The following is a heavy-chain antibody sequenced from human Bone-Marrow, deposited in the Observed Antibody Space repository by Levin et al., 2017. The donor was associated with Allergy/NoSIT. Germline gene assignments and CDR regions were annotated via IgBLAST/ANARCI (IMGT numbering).Heavy chain of an antibody. CDR1: GFTFTSYA. D-gene: IGHD4-11*01. Sequence: GGSLRLSCVASGFTFTSYAISWVRQAPGKGPEWISVISGGGDNAYYADSVKGRFTMSRDNSRNTLYLQMNSLRADDTAVYFCAKGRGDNSHYQYYFDCWGQGTVVTVSS. V-gene: IGHV3-23*01. J-gene: IGHJ4*02. CDR2: ISGGGDNA. CDR3: AKGRGDNSHYQYYFDC.